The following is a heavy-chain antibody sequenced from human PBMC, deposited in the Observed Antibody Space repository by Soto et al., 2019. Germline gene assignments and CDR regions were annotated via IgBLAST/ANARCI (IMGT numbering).Heavy chain of an antibody. CDR3: ASALVRDSDSYGLEV. CDR2: ICHDVNNK. CDR1: VCSFSNCC. V-gene: IGHV3-33*01. J-gene: IGHJ6*04. D-gene: IGHD1-26*01. Sequence: PVVSLRRSCSSCVCSFSNCCVHWFLQAPVKWLEWVSIICHDVNNKYDTCSVRCRFIISIDNSKNRLYLQMNSLRAEDTAVYYCASALVRDSDSYGLEVCGKRHPVNVS.